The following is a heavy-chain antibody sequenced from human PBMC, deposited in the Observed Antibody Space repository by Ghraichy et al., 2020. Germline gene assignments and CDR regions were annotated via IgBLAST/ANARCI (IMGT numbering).Heavy chain of an antibody. D-gene: IGHD6-13*01. CDR3: TRGKGIAI. V-gene: IGHV4-34*01. Sequence: SETLSLTCAVYGGSFSGYFWSWIRQPPGKGLEWIGEINGGGSTNYNPSLKSRVSISVDTSKNQFSLSLASVTAADTAGYYCTRGKGIAIWGQGTTVTVSS. J-gene: IGHJ3*02. CDR2: INGGGST. CDR1: GGSFSGYF.